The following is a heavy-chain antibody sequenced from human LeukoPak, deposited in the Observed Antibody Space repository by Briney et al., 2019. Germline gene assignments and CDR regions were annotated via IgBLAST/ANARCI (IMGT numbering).Heavy chain of an antibody. J-gene: IGHJ4*02. Sequence: PGGSLRLSCTASGFTFSDYAMSWVRQAPGKGPEWVSGISGSGGSIRYADSVKGRFIISRDNFKNTLYLQMNSLRAEDTAVYYCAKGGDGYNYYFDYWGQETLVTVSS. CDR2: ISGSGGSI. CDR1: GFTFSDYA. CDR3: AKGGDGYNYYFDY. V-gene: IGHV3-23*01. D-gene: IGHD5-12*01.